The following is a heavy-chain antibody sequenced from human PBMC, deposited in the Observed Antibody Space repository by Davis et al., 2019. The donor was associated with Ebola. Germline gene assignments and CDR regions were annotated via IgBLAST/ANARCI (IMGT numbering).Heavy chain of an antibody. J-gene: IGHJ3*02. V-gene: IGHV3-72*01. CDR3: ARRLAGAHDAFDI. D-gene: IGHD2-21*01. CDR2: SRNKANSFTT. Sequence: GESLKISCAASGFTFSDHYMDWVRQAPGKGLEWVGRSRNKANSFTTEYAASVKGRFTISRDESRNSLYLQMNSLKTEDTAVYYCARRLAGAHDAFDIWGQGTMVTVSS. CDR1: GFTFSDHY.